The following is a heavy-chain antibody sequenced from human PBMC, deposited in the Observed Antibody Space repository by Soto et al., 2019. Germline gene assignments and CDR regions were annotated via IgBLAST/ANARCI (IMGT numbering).Heavy chain of an antibody. CDR3: ARLPSYYDSSGTKAYYGMDV. V-gene: IGHV1-2*04. CDR2: INPNSGGT. D-gene: IGHD3-22*01. CDR1: GYTFTGYY. Sequence: ASVKVSCKASGYTFTGYYMHWVRQAPGQGLEWMGWINPNSGGTNYAQKFQGWVTMTRDTSISTAYMELSRLRSDDTAVYYCARLPSYYDSSGTKAYYGMDVWGQGTTVTVSS. J-gene: IGHJ6*02.